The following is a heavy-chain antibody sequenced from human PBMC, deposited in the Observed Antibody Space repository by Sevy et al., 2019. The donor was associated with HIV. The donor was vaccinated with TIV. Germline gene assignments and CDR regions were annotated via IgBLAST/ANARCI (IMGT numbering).Heavy chain of an antibody. CDR1: EFTFDDYA. J-gene: IGHJ3*02. D-gene: IGHD3-22*01. CDR3: AKDIPPYYDSSGYPYDAFDI. V-gene: IGHV3-9*01. Sequence: GGSLRLSCVASEFTFDDYARHWVRQAPGKGLEWVSGISWNSGSIGYADSVKGRFTISRDNAKNSLYLQMNSLRAEDTALYYCAKDIPPYYDSSGYPYDAFDIWGQGTMVTVSS. CDR2: ISWNSGSI.